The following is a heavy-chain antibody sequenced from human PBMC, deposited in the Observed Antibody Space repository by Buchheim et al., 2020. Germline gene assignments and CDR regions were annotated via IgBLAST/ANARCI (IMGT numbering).Heavy chain of an antibody. CDR2: IYYSGST. Sequence: QVQLQESGPGLVKPSQTLSLTCTVSGGSISSDDYYWSWIRQPPGKGLEWIGYIYYSGSTYYNPSLKSRLTISVDTSRNQFSLKLSAVTAADTAVYYCARDINGRADYWGQGTL. J-gene: IGHJ4*02. D-gene: IGHD3-10*01. CDR1: GGSISSDDYY. V-gene: IGHV4-30-4*01. CDR3: ARDINGRADY.